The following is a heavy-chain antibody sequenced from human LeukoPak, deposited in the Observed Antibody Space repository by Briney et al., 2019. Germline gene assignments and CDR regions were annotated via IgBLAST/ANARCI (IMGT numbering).Heavy chain of an antibody. J-gene: IGHJ4*02. V-gene: IGHV3-48*03. CDR3: AREGDSSGYYDYYRPIDY. Sequence: PGGSLRLSCAASGFTFSSYEMNWVRQAPGRGLEWVSYISSSGSTIYYADSVKGRFTISRDNAKNSLYLQMNRLRAEDTAVYYCAREGDSSGYYDYYRPIDYWGQGTLVTVSS. CDR1: GFTFSSYE. D-gene: IGHD3-22*01. CDR2: ISSSGSTI.